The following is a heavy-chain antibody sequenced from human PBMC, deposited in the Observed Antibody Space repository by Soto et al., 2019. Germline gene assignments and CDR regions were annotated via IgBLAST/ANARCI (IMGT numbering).Heavy chain of an antibody. CDR3: AREIPPHGDYSYYYYYGMDV. J-gene: IGHJ6*02. V-gene: IGHV3-48*02. Sequence: GGSLRLSCAASGFTFSSYSMNWVRQAPGKGLEWVSYISGSSSTIYYADSVKGRFTISRDNAKNSLYLQMNSLRDEDTAVYYCAREIPPHGDYSYYYYYGMDVWGQGTTVTVSS. D-gene: IGHD4-17*01. CDR1: GFTFSSYS. CDR2: ISGSSSTI.